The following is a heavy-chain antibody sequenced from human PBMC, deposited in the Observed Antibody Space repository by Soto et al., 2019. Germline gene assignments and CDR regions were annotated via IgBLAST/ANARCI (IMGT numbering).Heavy chain of an antibody. CDR1: GYSFSSYW. V-gene: IGHV5-51*01. Sequence: EVQLVQSGAEVKKAGESLKISCKGSGYSFSSYWIGWVRQMPGKGLEWMGTIYPGDSETTYSPSFQGQVTISADKSIRIAHLQWASLKDSDTGMYYCARLDSSGYHLVDYWGQGTLVTVSS. CDR3: ARLDSSGYHLVDY. CDR2: IYPGDSET. D-gene: IGHD3-22*01. J-gene: IGHJ4*02.